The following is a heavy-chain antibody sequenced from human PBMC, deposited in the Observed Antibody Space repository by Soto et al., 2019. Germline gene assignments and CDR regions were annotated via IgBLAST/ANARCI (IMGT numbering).Heavy chain of an antibody. CDR1: GYTLTELS. CDR3: ATDDTYYDFWSGYYFQH. J-gene: IGHJ1*01. V-gene: IGHV1-24*01. CDR2: FDPEDGET. D-gene: IGHD3-3*01. Sequence: ASVKVSCKVSGYTLTELSMHWVRQAPGKGLEWMGGFDPEDGETIYAQKFQGRVTMTEDTSTDTAYMELSSLRSEDTAVYYCATDDTYYDFWSGYYFQHWGQGTLVTVSS.